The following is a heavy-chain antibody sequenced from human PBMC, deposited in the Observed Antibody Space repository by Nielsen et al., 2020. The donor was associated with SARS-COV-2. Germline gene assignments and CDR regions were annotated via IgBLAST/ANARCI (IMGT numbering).Heavy chain of an antibody. Sequence: SCAASGFTFDDYAMHWVRQAPGKGLEWVSGISWNSGSIGYADSVKGRFTISRDNAKNSLYLQMNSLRAGDTALYYCAKGVGISSGYLGYDAFDIWGQGTMVTVSS. CDR1: GFTFDDYA. V-gene: IGHV3-9*01. J-gene: IGHJ3*02. D-gene: IGHD3-22*01. CDR3: AKGVGISSGYLGYDAFDI. CDR2: ISWNSGSI.